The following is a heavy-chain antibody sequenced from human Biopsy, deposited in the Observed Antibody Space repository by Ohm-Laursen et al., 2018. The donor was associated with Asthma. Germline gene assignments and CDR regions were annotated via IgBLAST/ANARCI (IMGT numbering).Heavy chain of an antibody. D-gene: IGHD6-19*01. V-gene: IGHV3-30*07. Sequence: SLRLSCTASGFSFSNFAIHWVRQAPGKGLEWVGVISKDASTQDYADSVKGRFTMARDNSKNTLHLQMHSLRVEDTAVYYCARGDSSGWSHYYFDYWGQGTLVTVSS. CDR2: ISKDASTQ. CDR1: GFSFSNFA. J-gene: IGHJ4*02. CDR3: ARGDSSGWSHYYFDY.